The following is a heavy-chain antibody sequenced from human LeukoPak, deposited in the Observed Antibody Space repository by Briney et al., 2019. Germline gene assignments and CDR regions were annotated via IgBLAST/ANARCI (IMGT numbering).Heavy chain of an antibody. CDR1: GGSFNTFY. D-gene: IGHD6-13*01. CDR2: INHSGST. Sequence: SETLSLTCAVYGGSFNTFYWSWIRQPPGKGLEWIGEINHSGSTNYNPSLRSRVTILVDTSKNQFSLNLSSVTAADTAVYYCARGWDSSSSDFDYWGQGTLVTVSS. V-gene: IGHV4-34*01. CDR3: ARGWDSSSSDFDY. J-gene: IGHJ4*02.